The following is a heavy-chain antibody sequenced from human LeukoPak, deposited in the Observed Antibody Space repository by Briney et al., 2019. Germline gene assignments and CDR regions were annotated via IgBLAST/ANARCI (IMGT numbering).Heavy chain of an antibody. CDR3: AKDAQIWFGESPFDY. V-gene: IGHV3-21*01. D-gene: IGHD3-10*01. Sequence: GGSLRLSCAASGFTFSSYSMHWVRQAPGKGLEWVSFISSSSGYIYCADSVKGRFTISRDNAKNSLYLQMNSLRAEDTAVYYCAKDAQIWFGESPFDYWGQGTLVTVSS. J-gene: IGHJ4*02. CDR1: GFTFSSYS. CDR2: ISSSSGYI.